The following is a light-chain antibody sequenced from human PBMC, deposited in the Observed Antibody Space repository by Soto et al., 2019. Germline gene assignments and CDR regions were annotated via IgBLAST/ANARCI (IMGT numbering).Light chain of an antibody. CDR1: TSDFGGYNS. CDR3: GSYTGMFAV. CDR2: EVI. Sequence: QSALTQPRSVSGSPGQSVAISCTASTSDFGGYNSVSWYQHHPGKAPKLLIYEVIKRPSGVPDRFSGSKSGNTASLTISGLQTEDEADYYCGSYTGMFAVFGGGTKLTVL. J-gene: IGLJ3*02. V-gene: IGLV2-11*01.